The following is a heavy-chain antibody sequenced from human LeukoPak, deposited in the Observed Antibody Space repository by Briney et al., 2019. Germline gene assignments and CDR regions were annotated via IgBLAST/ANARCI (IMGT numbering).Heavy chain of an antibody. CDR3: ARRYFYDSGGYYYYFDY. CDR2: IYYSGST. V-gene: IGHV4-39*01. J-gene: IGHJ4*02. CDR1: GGSISSSSYY. Sequence: SETLSLTCTVSGGSISSSSYYWGWIRQPPGKALEWIGSIYYSGSTYYNPSLKSRVTISVDTSKNQFSLKLSSVTAADTAVYYCARRYFYDSGGYYYYFDYWGQGTLVTVSS. D-gene: IGHD3-22*01.